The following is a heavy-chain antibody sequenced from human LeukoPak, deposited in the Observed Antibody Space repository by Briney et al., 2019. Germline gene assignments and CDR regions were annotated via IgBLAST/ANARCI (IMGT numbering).Heavy chain of an antibody. V-gene: IGHV3-21*01. D-gene: IGHD3-22*01. J-gene: IGHJ6*02. Sequence: PGGSLRLSCAASGFTFSSYSMNWVRQAPGKGLEWVSSISSSSSYIYYADSVKGRFTISRDNAKNSLYLQMNSLRAEDTAVYYCARKAGLANYYYGMDVWGQGTTVTVSS. CDR1: GFTFSSYS. CDR2: ISSSSSYI. CDR3: ARKAGLANYYYGMDV.